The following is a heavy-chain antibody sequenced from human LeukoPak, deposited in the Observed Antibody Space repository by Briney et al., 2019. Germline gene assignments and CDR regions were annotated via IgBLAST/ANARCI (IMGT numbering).Heavy chain of an antibody. CDR2: IYYSGST. Sequence: SETLSLTCTVSGGSLTSNSYYWGWLRQPPGKDLEWIGSIYYSGSTYYNPSLKSRVTISADTSKNQFSLKLRSVTAADTAVYYCGRDSVEMGAIHSDYWGQGTLVTVSS. CDR1: GGSLTSNSYY. D-gene: IGHD5-24*01. J-gene: IGHJ4*02. V-gene: IGHV4-39*07. CDR3: GRDSVEMGAIHSDY.